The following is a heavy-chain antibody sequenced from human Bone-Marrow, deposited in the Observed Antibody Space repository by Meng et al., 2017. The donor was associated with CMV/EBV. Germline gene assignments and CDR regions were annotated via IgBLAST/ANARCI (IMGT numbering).Heavy chain of an antibody. J-gene: IGHJ4*02. V-gene: IGHV5-51*01. CDR3: ARLSIEMSAAY. Sequence: SCTGSGYSFTNYWIGWVRQMPGKGLEWMGIIYPGDSDTRYSPSFQGQVTISTDKSINTAYLQWSRLKASDTAMYYCARLSIEMSAAYWGQGTLVTVSS. CDR2: IYPGDSDT. D-gene: IGHD5-24*01. CDR1: GYSFTNYW.